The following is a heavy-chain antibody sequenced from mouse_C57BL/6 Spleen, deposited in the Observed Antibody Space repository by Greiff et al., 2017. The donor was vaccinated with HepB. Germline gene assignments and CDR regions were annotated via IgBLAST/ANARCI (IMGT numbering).Heavy chain of an antibody. J-gene: IGHJ1*03. CDR2: IYPGSGNT. D-gene: IGHD1-1*01. Sequence: VQLQQSGAELVRPGASVKLSCKASGYTFTDYYINWVKQRPGQGLEWIARIYPGSGNTYYNEKFKGKATLTAEKSSSTAYMQLSSLTSEDSAVYFCARGTVVDVWGTGTTVTVSS. CDR1: GYTFTDYY. V-gene: IGHV1-76*01. CDR3: ARGTVVDV.